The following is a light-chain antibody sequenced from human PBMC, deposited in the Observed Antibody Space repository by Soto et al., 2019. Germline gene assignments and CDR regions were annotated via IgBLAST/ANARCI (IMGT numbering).Light chain of an antibody. CDR1: QSLLHSTGYNF. CDR2: LAS. CDR3: MQALQSPPIP. Sequence: DIVMTQSPLSLPVTPGEPASISCRSSQSLLHSTGYNFLDWYLQKPGQSPQLLISLASNRASGVPARFSGSGSGTDFTLKISRVEAEEFGIYYCMQALQSPPIPFCQGPRLEIK. V-gene: IGKV2-28*01. J-gene: IGKJ5*01.